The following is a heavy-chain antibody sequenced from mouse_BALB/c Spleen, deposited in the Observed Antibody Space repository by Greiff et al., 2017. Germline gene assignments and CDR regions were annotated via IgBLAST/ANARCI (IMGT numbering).Heavy chain of an antibody. V-gene: IGHV3-8*02. CDR1: GDSITSGY. Sequence: EVKVEESGPSLVKPSQTLSLTCSVTGDSITSGYWNWIRKFPGNKLEYMGYISYSGSTYYNPSLKSRISITRDTSKNQYYLQLNSVTTEDTATYYCARYKDYGYRFDYWGQGTTLTVSS. CDR2: ISYSGST. J-gene: IGHJ2*01. CDR3: ARYKDYGYRFDY. D-gene: IGHD1-2*01.